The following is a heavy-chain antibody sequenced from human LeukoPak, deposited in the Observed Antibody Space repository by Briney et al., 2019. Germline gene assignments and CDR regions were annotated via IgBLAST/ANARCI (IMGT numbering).Heavy chain of an antibody. CDR1: GFTFSSYG. V-gene: IGHV3-23*01. J-gene: IGHJ4*02. D-gene: IGHD4-17*01. CDR2: VSGGGGST. CDR3: AKGPSHFNYGDFQPYYFDY. Sequence: GGSLRLSCAASGFTFSSYGMSWVRQAPGKGLEWVSAVSGGGGSTYYADSVKGRFTISRDNSENTLYLQMNSLRAEDTAVYYCAKGPSHFNYGDFQPYYFDYWGQGTLVTVSS.